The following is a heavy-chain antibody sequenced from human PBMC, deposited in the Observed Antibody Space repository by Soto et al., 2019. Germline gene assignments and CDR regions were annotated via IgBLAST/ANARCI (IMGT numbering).Heavy chain of an antibody. CDR1: GFTFSDYY. D-gene: IGHD3-22*01. V-gene: IGHV3-11*01. CDR3: ARQRGYYDSSGLDY. J-gene: IGHJ4*02. CDR2: ISGGGGSTI. Sequence: QVQLVESGGGLVKPGGSLRLSCAASGFTFSDYYMTWVRQAPGKGLAWLSYISGGGGSTIYYADSVKGRFTISRDNAKKSLYLEMNSLRAEDTAVYYCARQRGYYDSSGLDYWGQGTLVTVSS.